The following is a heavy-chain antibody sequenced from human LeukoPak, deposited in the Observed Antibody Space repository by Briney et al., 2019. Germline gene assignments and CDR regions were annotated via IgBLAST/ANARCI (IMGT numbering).Heavy chain of an antibody. Sequence: SETLSLTCTVSGGSISSSGYYWGWIRQPPGKGLQWIGTIYYSGSTYYSPSLKSRVTISVDTSKNQLSLKLSSVTAADTAVYYCARQLGYCSGGSCSFYFDYWGQGTLVTVSS. CDR3: ARQLGYCSGGSCSFYFDY. V-gene: IGHV4-39*01. CDR1: GGSISSSGYY. J-gene: IGHJ4*02. CDR2: IYYSGST. D-gene: IGHD2-15*01.